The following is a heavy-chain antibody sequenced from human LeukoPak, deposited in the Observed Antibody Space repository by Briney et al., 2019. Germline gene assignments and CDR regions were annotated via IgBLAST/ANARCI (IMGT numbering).Heavy chain of an antibody. CDR2: ISSSSSYI. Sequence: GGSLRLSCAASGFTFSSYSMNWVRQAPGKGLEWVSSISSSSSYIYYADSVKGRFTISRDNAKNSLYLQMNSLRAEDTAVYYCARDSRSFDDAFDIWGQGTMVTVSS. CDR3: ARDSRSFDDAFDI. J-gene: IGHJ3*02. CDR1: GFTFSSYS. V-gene: IGHV3-21*01.